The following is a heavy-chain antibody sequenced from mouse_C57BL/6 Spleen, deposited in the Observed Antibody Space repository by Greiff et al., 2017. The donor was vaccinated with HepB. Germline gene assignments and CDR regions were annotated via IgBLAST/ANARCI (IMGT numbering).Heavy chain of an antibody. CDR1: GFTFSSYA. J-gene: IGHJ2*01. Sequence: DVMLVESGGGLVKPGGSLKLSCAASGFTFSSYAMSWVRQTPEKRLEWVATISDGGSYTYYPDNVKGRFTISRDNAKNNLYLQMSHLKSEDTAMYYCARESGTGYFDYWGQGTTLTVSS. CDR2: ISDGGSYT. D-gene: IGHD4-1*01. CDR3: ARESGTGYFDY. V-gene: IGHV5-4*01.